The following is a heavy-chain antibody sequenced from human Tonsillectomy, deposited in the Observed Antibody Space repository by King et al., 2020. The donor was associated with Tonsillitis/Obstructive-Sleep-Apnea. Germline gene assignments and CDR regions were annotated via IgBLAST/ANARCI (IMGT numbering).Heavy chain of an antibody. D-gene: IGHD2-21*02. CDR2: ISGSGGSS. CDR3: AKRVGVVVVTAIMSFDS. J-gene: IGHJ4*02. CDR1: GFTFSSYA. V-gene: IGHV3-23*04. Sequence: VQLVESGGGLVQPGGSLRLSCAASGFTFSSYAMSWVRQAPGKGLEWVSSISGSGGSSYYADSVKGRFTISRDNSKNTLYLQMNSLRAEDTGVYYCAKRVGVVVVTAIMSFDSWGQGTLLTVSS.